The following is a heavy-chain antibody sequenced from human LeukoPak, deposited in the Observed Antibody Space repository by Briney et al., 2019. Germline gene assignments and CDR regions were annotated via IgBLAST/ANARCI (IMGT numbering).Heavy chain of an antibody. CDR3: ARETPGAGHFDY. Sequence: ASVKVSCKASGYTFTSYGISWVRQAPGQGLEWMGWISAYNGNTNYAQKLQGRVTMTTDTSTSTAYMELRSLRSDDTAVYYCARETPGAGHFDYWGQGSLVTVSS. CDR1: GYTFTSYG. CDR2: ISAYNGNT. V-gene: IGHV1-18*01. J-gene: IGHJ4*02. D-gene: IGHD7-27*01.